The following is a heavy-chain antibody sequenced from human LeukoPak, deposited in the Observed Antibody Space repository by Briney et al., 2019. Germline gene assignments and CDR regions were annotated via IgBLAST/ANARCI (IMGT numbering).Heavy chain of an antibody. Sequence: PSETLSLTCTVSGGSISSGSYYWSWIRQPAGKGLEWIGRIYTNGNTNDNPSLKSRVTISVDTSKNQFSLKLSSVTAADTAVYYCARARGAVAIDYWGQGTRVTVSS. CDR1: GGSISSGSYY. D-gene: IGHD6-19*01. J-gene: IGHJ4*02. CDR3: ARARGAVAIDY. V-gene: IGHV4-61*02. CDR2: IYTNGNT.